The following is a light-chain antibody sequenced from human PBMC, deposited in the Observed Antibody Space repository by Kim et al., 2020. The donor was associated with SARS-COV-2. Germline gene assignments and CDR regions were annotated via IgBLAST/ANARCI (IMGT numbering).Light chain of an antibody. CDR3: QSRDSGGNVV. CDR2: GRN. V-gene: IGLV3-19*01. Sequence: SSELTQDPAVSVALGQTVRITCQGDSLRSYYATWYQQKPRQAPLLVLFGRNNRPSGVPDRFSGSTSGNTASLTISGAQAEDEADFYCQSRDSGGNVVFCGGTKLTVL. CDR1: SLRSYY. J-gene: IGLJ2*01.